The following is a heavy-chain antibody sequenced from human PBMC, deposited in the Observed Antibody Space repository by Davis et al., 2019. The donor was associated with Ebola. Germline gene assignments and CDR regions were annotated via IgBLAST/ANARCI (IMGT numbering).Heavy chain of an antibody. CDR2: ISGDGRIT. CDR3: ARGERTVTTPLAY. Sequence: PGGSLRLSCAASGFTFSSYWMHWVRHAPGRGLVWVSRISGDGRITTYADSVKGRFSISRENTKNTLYLQMYSLRAEDTAVYYCARGERTVTTPLAYWGQGALVTVSS. D-gene: IGHD4-11*01. V-gene: IGHV3-74*01. CDR1: GFTFSSYW. J-gene: IGHJ4*02.